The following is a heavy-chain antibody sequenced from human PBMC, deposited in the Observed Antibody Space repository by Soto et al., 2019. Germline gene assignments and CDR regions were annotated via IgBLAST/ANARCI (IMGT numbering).Heavy chain of an antibody. J-gene: IGHJ4*02. CDR2: IRNKANSYTT. D-gene: IGHD4-17*01. V-gene: IGHV3-72*01. CDR1: RFTISGHA. CDR3: ARTTTRTPFDY. Sequence: GSLRLSCAASRFTISGHAMDWVRQAPGKGLEWVGRIRNKANSYTTEYAASVKGRFTISRDDSKNSLYLQMSSLKTEDTALYYCARTTTRTPFDYWGQGTLVTVSS.